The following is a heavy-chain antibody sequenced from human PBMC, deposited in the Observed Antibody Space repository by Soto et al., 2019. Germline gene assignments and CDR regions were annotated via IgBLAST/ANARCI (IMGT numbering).Heavy chain of an antibody. J-gene: IGHJ3*01. CDR2: IYYSGST. Sequence: PSETLSLTCTVSGGSISSSSYYWGWIRQPPGKGLEWIGSIYYSGSTYYNPSLKSRVTISVDTSKNQFSLKLSSVTAADTAVYYCARRGYYSISAFDFWGQGTTVTGSS. CDR1: GGSISSSSYY. D-gene: IGHD2-15*01. CDR3: ARRGYYSISAFDF. V-gene: IGHV4-39*01.